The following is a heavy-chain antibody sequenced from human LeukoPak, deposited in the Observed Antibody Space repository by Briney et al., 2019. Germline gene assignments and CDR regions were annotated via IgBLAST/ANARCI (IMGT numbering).Heavy chain of an antibody. Sequence: ASAKVSCKASGYTFTTYGISWVRQAPGQGLEWMGWISAYNGNTNYAQNLQGRVTMTTDTSTSTAYMELRSLRSDDTAVYYCAREGSSWSPDYWGQGTLVTVSS. CDR1: GYTFTTYG. D-gene: IGHD6-13*01. V-gene: IGHV1-18*01. CDR2: ISAYNGNT. CDR3: AREGSSWSPDY. J-gene: IGHJ4*02.